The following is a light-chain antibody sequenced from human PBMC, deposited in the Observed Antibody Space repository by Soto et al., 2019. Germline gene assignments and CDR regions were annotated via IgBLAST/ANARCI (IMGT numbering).Light chain of an antibody. V-gene: IGKV3-20*01. J-gene: IGKJ1*01. CDR3: QQYVRSPWT. CDR1: QTTSPKY. CDR2: GAS. Sequence: EIELTQSPGTLSLSPGESATLSCRVSQTTSPKYVAWYQQRRGLAPRLLVYGASKRAAGIPDRFRGSGSGSEFSLTISGLEPEDFAVYYCQQYVRSPWTFGQGTKVDIK.